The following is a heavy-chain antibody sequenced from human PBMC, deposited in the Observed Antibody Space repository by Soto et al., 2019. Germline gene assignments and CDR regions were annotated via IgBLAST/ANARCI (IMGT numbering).Heavy chain of an antibody. V-gene: IGHV3-23*01. J-gene: IGHJ4*02. CDR3: AKKDGPGTTSANAY. CDR2: ISGSGGST. Sequence: PGESLKISCAASGFTFSSYAMSWVRQAPVKGLEWVSAISGSGGSTYYADSVKGRFTISRDNSKNTLYLQMNSLRAEDTAVYYCAKKDGPGTTSANAYWGQGTLVTVSS. D-gene: IGHD1-7*01. CDR1: GFTFSSYA.